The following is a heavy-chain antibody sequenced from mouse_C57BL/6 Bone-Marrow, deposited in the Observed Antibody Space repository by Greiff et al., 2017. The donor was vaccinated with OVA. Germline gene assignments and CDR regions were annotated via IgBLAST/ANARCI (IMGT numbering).Heavy chain of an antibody. J-gene: IGHJ2*01. Sequence: QVQLQQPGAELVRPGTSVKLSCKASGYTFTSYWMHWVKQRPGQGLEWIGVIDPSDSYTNYNQKFKGKATLTVDTSSSTAYMQLSSLTSEDSAVYYCARSDGYYDYWGKGTTLTVSS. CDR3: ARSDGYYDY. CDR2: IDPSDSYT. V-gene: IGHV1-59*01. D-gene: IGHD2-3*01. CDR1: GYTFTSYW.